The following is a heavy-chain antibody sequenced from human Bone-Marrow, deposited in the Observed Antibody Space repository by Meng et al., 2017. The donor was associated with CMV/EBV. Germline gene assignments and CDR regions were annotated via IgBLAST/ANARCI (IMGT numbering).Heavy chain of an antibody. CDR1: GFTFSSYG. V-gene: IGHV3-72*01. CDR3: VREVAAAYFDP. Sequence: GGSLRLSCAASGFTFSSYGMHWVRQAPGKGLEWVGRSRNKANNHVTEYAASVKGRFTISRDDSKNSLYLQMNSLRTEDTAVYFCVREVAAAYFDPWGQGTLVTVSS. CDR2: SRNKANNHVT. D-gene: IGHD2-15*01. J-gene: IGHJ5*02.